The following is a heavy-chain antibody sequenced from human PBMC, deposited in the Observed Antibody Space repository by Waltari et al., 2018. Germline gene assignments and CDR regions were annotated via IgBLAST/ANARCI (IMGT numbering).Heavy chain of an antibody. CDR1: GDSMNRNYW. CDR3: ARDRGRGLYLDS. V-gene: IGHV4-4*02. Sequence: QLQLQQSGPGLVKPSESLSLTCAVPGDSMNRNYWWNWVRQPPGKGLEWIGQIHGSGRTNYNPSLESRVTVSIDTSNNQFSLKMSYATAADTAVYYCARDRGRGLYLDSWGQGTLVTVSP. D-gene: IGHD2-15*01. J-gene: IGHJ4*02. CDR2: IHGSGRT.